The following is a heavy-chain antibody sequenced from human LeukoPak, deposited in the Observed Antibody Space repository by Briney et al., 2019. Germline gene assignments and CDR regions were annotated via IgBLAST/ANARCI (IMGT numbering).Heavy chain of an antibody. Sequence: ASVKVSCKASGYTFTSYGISWVRQAPGQGLEWMGWISAYYGNTNYAQKLQGRVTMTTDTSTSTAYMELRSLRSDDTAVYYCARDTRIVVVPAAIWPWDYWGQGTLVTVSS. J-gene: IGHJ4*02. D-gene: IGHD2-2*02. CDR3: ARDTRIVVVPAAIWPWDY. CDR2: ISAYYGNT. CDR1: GYTFTSYG. V-gene: IGHV1-18*01.